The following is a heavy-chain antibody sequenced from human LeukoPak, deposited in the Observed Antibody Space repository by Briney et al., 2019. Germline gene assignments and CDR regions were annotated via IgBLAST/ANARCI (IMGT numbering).Heavy chain of an antibody. CDR1: GDSISSYY. Sequence: PSETLSLTCTVSGDSISSYYWSWIRQPPGKGLEWIGYIYTSGSTNYNPSLKSRVTISVDTSKNQFSLKLSSVTAADTAVYYCARRRMLGVSGGCCWFDPWGQGTLVTVSS. CDR3: ARRRMLGVSGGCCWFDP. D-gene: IGHD3-16*01. CDR2: IYTSGST. V-gene: IGHV4-4*09. J-gene: IGHJ5*02.